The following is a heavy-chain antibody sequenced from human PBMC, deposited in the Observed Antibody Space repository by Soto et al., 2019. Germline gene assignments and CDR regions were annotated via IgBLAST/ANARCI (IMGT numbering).Heavy chain of an antibody. V-gene: IGHV1-58*01. CDR2: IVVGSGNT. CDR3: AAAGVDYYGSGSYYIGGYYGMDV. J-gene: IGHJ6*02. CDR1: GFTFTSSA. Sequence: ASVKVSCKASGFTFTSSAVQWVRQARGQRLEWIGWIVVGSGNTNYAQKFQERVTITRDMSTSTAYMELSSLRSEDTAVYYWAAAGVDYYGSGSYYIGGYYGMDVWGQGTTVTVSS. D-gene: IGHD3-10*01.